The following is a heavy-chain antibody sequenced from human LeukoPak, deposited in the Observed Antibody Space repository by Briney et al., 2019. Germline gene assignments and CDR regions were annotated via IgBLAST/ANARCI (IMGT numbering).Heavy chain of an antibody. Sequence: SETLSLTCPVSGGSISSYYWGWIRRPAGKGLEWIGRIYTSGSTNYNPSLKSRVTMSVDTSKNQFSLKLSSVTAADTAVYYCARDRGSTRRYYYYGMDVWGQGTTVTVSS. CDR3: ARDRGSTRRYYYYGMDV. J-gene: IGHJ6*02. CDR2: IYTSGST. D-gene: IGHD2-2*01. CDR1: GGSISSYY. V-gene: IGHV4-4*07.